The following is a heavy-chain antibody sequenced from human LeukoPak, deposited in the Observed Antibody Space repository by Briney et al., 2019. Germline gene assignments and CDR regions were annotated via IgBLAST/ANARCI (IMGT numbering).Heavy chain of an antibody. CDR1: GFTFSSYW. CDR2: ISYDGSNK. CDR3: AKEGDGYSYGTYYFDY. Sequence: PGGSLRLSCAASGFTFSSYWMSWVRQAPGKGLEWVAVISYDGSNKHYADSVKGRFTISRDNSKNTLYLQMNSLRAEDTAVYYCAKEGDGYSYGTYYFDYWGQGTLVTVSS. D-gene: IGHD5-18*01. V-gene: IGHV3-30*18. J-gene: IGHJ4*02.